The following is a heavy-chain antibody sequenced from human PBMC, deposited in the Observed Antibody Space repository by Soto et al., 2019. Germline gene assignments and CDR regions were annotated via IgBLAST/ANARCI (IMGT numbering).Heavy chain of an antibody. J-gene: IGHJ6*02. CDR1: GGSISSGGYY. CDR3: ATNRIQLRSTYYYYYYGMDV. Sequence: NPSETLSLTCTVSGGSISSGGYYWSWIRQHPGKGLEWIGYIYYSGSTYYNPSLKSRVTISVDTSNNQFSLKLRSVTAADTAVYYCATNRIQLRSTYYYYYYGMDVWGQGTTVTVSS. CDR2: IYYSGST. D-gene: IGHD5-18*01. V-gene: IGHV4-31*03.